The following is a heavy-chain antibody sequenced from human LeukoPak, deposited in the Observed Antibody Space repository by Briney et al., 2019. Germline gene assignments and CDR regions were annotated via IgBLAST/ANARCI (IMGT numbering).Heavy chain of an antibody. J-gene: IGHJ4*02. CDR1: GYTFTSYA. Sequence: SVKVSCKASGYTFTSYAMHWVRQAPGQRLEWMGWINAGNGNTKYSQKFQGRVTITRDTSASTAYMELSSLRSEDTAVYYCAGGYIAAAGTMGYWGQGTLVTVSS. D-gene: IGHD6-13*01. V-gene: IGHV1-3*01. CDR2: INAGNGNT. CDR3: AGGYIAAAGTMGY.